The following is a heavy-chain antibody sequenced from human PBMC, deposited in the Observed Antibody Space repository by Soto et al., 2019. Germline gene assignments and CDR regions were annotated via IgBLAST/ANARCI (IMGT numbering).Heavy chain of an antibody. CDR2: IKKDGSDK. D-gene: IGHD5-18*01. V-gene: IGHV3-7*01. J-gene: IGHJ6*02. CDR1: GFTFSNYW. Sequence: GGSLRLSCAASGFTFSNYWMSWVRQAPGKGLEWVANIKKDGSDKNYVDSVEGRFSIFRDNAKNSLYLQMYGLRAEDTAVYYCARDLGTALVGFDYGMDVWGQGTTVTVSS. CDR3: ARDLGTALVGFDYGMDV.